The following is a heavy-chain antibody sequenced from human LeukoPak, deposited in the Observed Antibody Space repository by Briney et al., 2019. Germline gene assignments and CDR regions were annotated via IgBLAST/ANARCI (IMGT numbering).Heavy chain of an antibody. V-gene: IGHV3-49*04. CDR1: GFTFGDYA. J-gene: IGHJ4*02. Sequence: GGSLRLSCTASGFTFGDYAMSWVRQAPGKGLEWVGFIRSKAYGGTTEYAASVKGRFTISRDDSKSIAYLQMNSLKTEDTAVYYCTRVRWFGESCFDYWGQGTLVTVSS. CDR3: TRVRWFGESCFDY. D-gene: IGHD3-10*01. CDR2: IRSKAYGGTT.